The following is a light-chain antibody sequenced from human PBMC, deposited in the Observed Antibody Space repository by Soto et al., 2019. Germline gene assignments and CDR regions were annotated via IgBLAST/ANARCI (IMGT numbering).Light chain of an antibody. CDR2: KAS. V-gene: IGKV1-5*03. Sequence: DIQMTQSPSTLSASVGDRVTITCRASQNIRSWLAWYQQKPGKDPRLLIYKASTLKSGVPSRFSGSGSGTEFTLTISRLQTDDFATYYCQHYNSYSETFGQGTKVDIK. J-gene: IGKJ1*01. CDR1: QNIRSW. CDR3: QHYNSYSET.